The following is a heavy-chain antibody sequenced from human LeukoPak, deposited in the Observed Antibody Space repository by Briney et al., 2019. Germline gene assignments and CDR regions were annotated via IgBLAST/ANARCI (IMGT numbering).Heavy chain of an antibody. Sequence: SETLSLTCTVSGYSISSGYYWVWIRQTPGKGLEWIGSIYRSGSTNYNPSLKSRVTISVDTSKNQFSLKVNSVTAADTALYYCARGDCSGTICYSPMDVWGKGTTVTVSS. J-gene: IGHJ6*03. CDR3: ARGDCSGTICYSPMDV. CDR2: IYRSGST. V-gene: IGHV4-38-2*02. CDR1: GYSISSGYY. D-gene: IGHD2-2*01.